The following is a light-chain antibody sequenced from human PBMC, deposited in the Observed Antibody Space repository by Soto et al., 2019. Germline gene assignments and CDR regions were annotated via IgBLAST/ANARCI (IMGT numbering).Light chain of an antibody. Sequence: QSALTQPRSVSGSPGQSVTISCTGTNSDVGGYNYVSWYQQHPGKAPKLVIYDVSKRPSGVPDRFSGSKSGNTASLTISWLQAEDEADYYCCSYAGNSLWVFGGGTKLTVL. V-gene: IGLV2-11*01. J-gene: IGLJ3*02. CDR1: NSDVGGYNY. CDR3: CSYAGNSLWV. CDR2: DVS.